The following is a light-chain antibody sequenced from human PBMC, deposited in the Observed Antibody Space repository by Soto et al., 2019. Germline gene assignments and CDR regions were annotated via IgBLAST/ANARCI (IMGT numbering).Light chain of an antibody. CDR1: QSVSSSY. Sequence: EIVLTQSPGTLSLSPGERATLSCRASQSVSSSYLAWYQQKPGQAPRLLIYGASSRATGIPDRFSGSGSGTDFTLTISRLEPEDFAVYYCQRGKMYTFGQGTKVDIK. J-gene: IGKJ2*01. CDR3: QRGKMYT. CDR2: GAS. V-gene: IGKV3-20*01.